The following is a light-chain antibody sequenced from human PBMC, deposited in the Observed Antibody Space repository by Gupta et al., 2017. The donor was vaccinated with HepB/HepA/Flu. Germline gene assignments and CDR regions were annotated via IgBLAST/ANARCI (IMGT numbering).Light chain of an antibody. Sequence: DIVMTQSPLSLPVTPGEPASISCRSSQSLLHSNGYNYLDWNLQKPGQSPQLLIYLGSNRASGVPDRFSGSGSGTDFTLKISRVEAEDVGVYYCMQARQTPWTFGQGTKVEIK. CDR3: MQARQTPWT. J-gene: IGKJ1*01. V-gene: IGKV2-28*01. CDR2: LGS. CDR1: QSLLHSNGYNY.